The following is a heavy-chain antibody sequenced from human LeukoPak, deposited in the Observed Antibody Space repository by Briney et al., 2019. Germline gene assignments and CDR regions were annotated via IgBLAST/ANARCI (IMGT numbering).Heavy chain of an antibody. CDR3: ARDSTYYYDSSGYPPDY. J-gene: IGHJ4*02. CDR2: ISSSRSYI. CDR1: GFTFSSYS. V-gene: IGHV3-21*01. D-gene: IGHD3-22*01. Sequence: GGSLRLSCAASGFTFSSYSMDWVRQAPGKGLEWVSSISSSRSYIYYADSVKGRFTISRDNAKNSLYLQMNSLRAEDTAVYYCARDSTYYYDSSGYPPDYWGQGTLVTVSS.